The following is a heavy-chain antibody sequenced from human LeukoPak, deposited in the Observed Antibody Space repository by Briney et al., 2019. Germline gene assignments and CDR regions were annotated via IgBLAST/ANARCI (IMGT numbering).Heavy chain of an antibody. J-gene: IGHJ4*02. Sequence: SETLSLTCIVSGDSIDSLNYYWGWIRQPPGKGLEWIGGINYIGSTYFNPSLKSRVTISIDTSKNQFSLNLSSVTAADTAVYYCARDRRYYDAAGRFDFFDYWGQGTLVTVSS. CDR1: GDSIDSLNYY. CDR2: INYIGST. CDR3: ARDRRYYDAAGRFDFFDY. V-gene: IGHV4-39*07. D-gene: IGHD3-16*01.